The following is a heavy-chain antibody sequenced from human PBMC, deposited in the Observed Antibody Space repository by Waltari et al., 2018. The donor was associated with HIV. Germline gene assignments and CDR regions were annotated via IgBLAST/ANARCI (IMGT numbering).Heavy chain of an antibody. V-gene: IGHV3-7*01. D-gene: IGHD1-26*01. Sequence: EVQLVETGGALVQPGGSLRVFSVASGLPFRTYGLTWVRRAPGKGLEWVANIKQDGNEKNYLDSVKGRFTISRDNAKNSLYLQMNNLRDEDSATYYCARAYSGTYRIGDYWGQGTLVTVSS. CDR1: GLPFRTYG. CDR2: IKQDGNEK. CDR3: ARAYSGTYRIGDY. J-gene: IGHJ4*02.